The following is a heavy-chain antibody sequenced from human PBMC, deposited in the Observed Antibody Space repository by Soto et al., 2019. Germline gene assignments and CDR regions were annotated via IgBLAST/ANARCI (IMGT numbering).Heavy chain of an antibody. D-gene: IGHD4-17*01. CDR2: IYFSGSI. CDR3: ARGTATTSALSYGMDV. J-gene: IGHJ6*02. CDR1: GGSISSNY. Sequence: TLSLTCTVSGGSISSNYWSWIRQAPGKGLEWIGNIYFSGSIEYNPSLKSRVTISVDTWKNQFSLKMKSVTAADTAMYYCARGTATTSALSYGMDVWGQGTTVTVSS. V-gene: IGHV4-59*01.